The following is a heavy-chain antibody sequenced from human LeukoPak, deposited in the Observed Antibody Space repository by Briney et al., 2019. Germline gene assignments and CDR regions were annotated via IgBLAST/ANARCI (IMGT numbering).Heavy chain of an antibody. D-gene: IGHD2-2*01. CDR3: ARYSRQYHPSDAFDY. J-gene: IGHJ4*02. CDR2: INPSGGST. CDR1: EYTFTSYY. Sequence: ASVKVSCKASEYTFTSYYMHWVRQAPGQGLEWMGIINPSGGSTSYAQKFQGRVTMTRDTSTSTVYMELSSLRSEDTAVYYCARYSRQYHPSDAFDYWGQGTLVTVSP. V-gene: IGHV1-46*01.